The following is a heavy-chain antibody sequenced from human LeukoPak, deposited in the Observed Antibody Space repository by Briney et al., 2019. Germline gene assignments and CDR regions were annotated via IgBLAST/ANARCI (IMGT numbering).Heavy chain of an antibody. J-gene: IGHJ4*02. V-gene: IGHV4-39*01. Sequence: ASETLSLTCTVSGGSVSSTEFYWGWIRQPPGKGLQWIGNIYYTGSTYYNPSPNSRVTMSVDTSQNQFSLKMTSVTAADTAVYYCARLSKGRYFDYIFDYWGQGTLVTVSS. D-gene: IGHD3-9*01. CDR1: GGSVSSTEFY. CDR3: ARLSKGRYFDYIFDY. CDR2: IYYTGST.